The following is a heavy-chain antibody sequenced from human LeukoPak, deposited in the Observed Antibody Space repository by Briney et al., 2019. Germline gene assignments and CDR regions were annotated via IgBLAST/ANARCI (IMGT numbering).Heavy chain of an antibody. V-gene: IGHV3-15*01. CDR2: IKSKTDGGTT. Sequence: GGSLRLSCAASGFTFSNAWMSWVRQAPGKGLEWVGRIKSKTDGGTTDYAAPVKGRFTISRDDSKNTLYLRMNSLKTEDTAVYYCTTELLWFGDYFDYWGQGTLVTVSS. CDR1: GFTFSNAW. CDR3: TTELLWFGDYFDY. J-gene: IGHJ4*02. D-gene: IGHD3-10*01.